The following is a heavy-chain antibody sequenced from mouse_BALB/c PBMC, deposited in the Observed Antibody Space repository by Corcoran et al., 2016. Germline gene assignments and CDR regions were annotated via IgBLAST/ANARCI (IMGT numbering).Heavy chain of an antibody. Sequence: EVQLQQSGAELVRPGALVKLSCKASGFNIKDYYMHWVKQRPEQGLEWIGWIDPENGNTIYDPKFQGKASITADTSSNTADLQLSSLTSKDTAVYYCARGNPDAMDYWGQGTSVTVSS. CDR1: GFNIKDYY. D-gene: IGHD2-1*01. CDR2: IDPENGNT. V-gene: IGHV14-1*02. J-gene: IGHJ4*01. CDR3: ARGNPDAMDY.